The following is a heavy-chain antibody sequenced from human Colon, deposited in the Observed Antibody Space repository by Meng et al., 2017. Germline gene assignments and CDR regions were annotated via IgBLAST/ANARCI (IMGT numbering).Heavy chain of an antibody. V-gene: IGHV4-4*02. CDR3: GRNGAYSIDP. CDR1: GASNSSTYW. Sequence: VQVQEAGPGLVKPSGTLSLTCAVSGASNSSTYWWSWVRQPPGKGLEWIGEVHHSGGTNYNPSLKSRVTISVDESNNQYSLSLTSVTAADTAIYYCGRNGAYSIDPWGRGTLVTVSS. CDR2: VHHSGGT. J-gene: IGHJ5*02. D-gene: IGHD2-15*01.